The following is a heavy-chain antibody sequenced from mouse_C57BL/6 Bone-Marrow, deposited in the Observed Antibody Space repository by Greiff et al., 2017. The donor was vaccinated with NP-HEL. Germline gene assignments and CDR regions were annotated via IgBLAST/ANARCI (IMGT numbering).Heavy chain of an antibody. CDR1: GYTFTSYW. Sequence: VQLQQPGAELVKPGASVKLSCKASGYTFTSYWMQWVKQRPGQGLEWIGEIDPSDSYTNYNQKFKGKATLTVDTSSSTAYMQLSSLTSEDSAVYYCASSSTVVAYYFDYWGQGTTLTVSS. CDR2: IDPSDSYT. J-gene: IGHJ2*01. CDR3: ASSSTVVAYYFDY. V-gene: IGHV1-50*01. D-gene: IGHD1-1*01.